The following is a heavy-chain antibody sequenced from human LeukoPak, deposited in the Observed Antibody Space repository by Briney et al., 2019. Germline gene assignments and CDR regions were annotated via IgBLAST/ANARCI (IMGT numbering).Heavy chain of an antibody. CDR1: GFTFSSYA. Sequence: GGSLRLSCAASGFTFSSYAMRWVRQAPGKGLEWVAVISYDGSNKYYADSVKGRFTISRDNSKNTLYLQMNSLRAEDTAVYYCARDPNNWFDPWGQGTLVTVSS. CDR3: ARDPNNWFDP. V-gene: IGHV3-30*04. J-gene: IGHJ5*02. CDR2: ISYDGSNK.